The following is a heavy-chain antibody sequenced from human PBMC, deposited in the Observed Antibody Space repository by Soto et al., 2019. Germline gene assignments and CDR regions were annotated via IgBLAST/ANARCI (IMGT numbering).Heavy chain of an antibody. CDR1: GGSISSSSYY. J-gene: IGHJ4*02. Sequence: PSETLSLSCTVPGGSISSSSYYWGWIRQPPGKGLEWIGSIYYSGSTYYNPSLKSRVTISVDTSKNQFSLKLSSVTAADTAVYYCARHQSQYYDFWSGFSGLYLYYFDYWGQGTLVTVSS. CDR3: ARHQSQYYDFWSGFSGLYLYYFDY. D-gene: IGHD3-3*01. CDR2: IYYSGST. V-gene: IGHV4-39*01.